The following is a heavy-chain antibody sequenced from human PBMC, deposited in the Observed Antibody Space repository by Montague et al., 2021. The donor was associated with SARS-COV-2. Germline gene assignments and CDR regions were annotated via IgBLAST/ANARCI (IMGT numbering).Heavy chain of an antibody. V-gene: IGHV4-59*01. D-gene: IGHD4-23*01. J-gene: IGHJ4*02. CDR2: IYYTGST. Sequence: SETLSLTCNVSGVSIDNYYWSWIRQSPGRGLEWIGYIYYTGSTTRNPSLDSRVTISLDTSRDLVSLGLRSLTAADTAVYYCARGGGWKRHFDYWGRGTLVAVSS. CDR1: GVSIDNYY. CDR3: ARGGGWKRHFDY.